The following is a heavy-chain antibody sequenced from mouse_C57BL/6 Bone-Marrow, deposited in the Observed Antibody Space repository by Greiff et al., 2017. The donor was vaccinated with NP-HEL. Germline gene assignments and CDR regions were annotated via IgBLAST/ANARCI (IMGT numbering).Heavy chain of an antibody. J-gene: IGHJ2*01. Sequence: QVQLQQSGAELARPGASVKLSCKASGYTFTSYAIRWVKQRPGQGLEWIGEIYPRSGNTYYNDQFQGQATLTADKSSSTAYMQLSSLTSEDSAVYYCARLRRPVDYGGQGTTLTVSS. CDR1: GYTFTSYA. V-gene: IGHV1-81*01. D-gene: IGHD2-12*01. CDR2: IYPRSGNT. CDR3: ARLRRPVDY.